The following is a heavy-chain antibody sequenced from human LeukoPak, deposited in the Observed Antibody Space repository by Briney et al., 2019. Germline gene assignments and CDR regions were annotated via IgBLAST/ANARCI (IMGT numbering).Heavy chain of an antibody. Sequence: SETLSLTCTVSGGSISSYYWSWIRQPPGKGLEWIGYIYYGGSTSYNPSLKSRVTISVDTSKNQLSLKLSSVTAADTAVYYCARGCCYYDSSGYYVDYWGQGTLVTVSS. V-gene: IGHV4-59*01. CDR1: GGSISSYY. CDR3: ARGCCYYDSSGYYVDY. D-gene: IGHD3-22*01. J-gene: IGHJ4*02. CDR2: IYYGGST.